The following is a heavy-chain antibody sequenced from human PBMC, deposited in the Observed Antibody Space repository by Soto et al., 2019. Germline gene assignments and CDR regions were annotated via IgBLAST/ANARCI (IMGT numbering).Heavy chain of an antibody. D-gene: IGHD3-16*02. CDR3: ARGRGPYYDYIWGSYRYTGTPSWFDP. V-gene: IGHV4-59*01. CDR1: GGSISSYY. Sequence: ETLSLTCTVSGGSISSYYWSWIRQPPGKGLEWIGYIYYSGSTDYNPSLKSRVTISVDTSKNQFSLKLSSVTAADTAVYYCARGRGPYYDYIWGSYRYTGTPSWFDPWGQGTLVTVSS. CDR2: IYYSGST. J-gene: IGHJ5*02.